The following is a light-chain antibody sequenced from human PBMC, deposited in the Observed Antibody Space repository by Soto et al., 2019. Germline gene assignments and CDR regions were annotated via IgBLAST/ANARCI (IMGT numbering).Light chain of an antibody. CDR1: QAITND. V-gene: IGKV1-6*01. J-gene: IGKJ4*01. CDR2: STS. CDR3: LQDYNYPFT. Sequence: IQMTQSPSSLSASVGDRVTITCRASQAITNDLGWFQQKPGKAPKLLIYSTSTLQSGVPSRFSGSGSGTDFSLTISSLQPEDFATYFCLQDYNYPFTFGGGTKVEIK.